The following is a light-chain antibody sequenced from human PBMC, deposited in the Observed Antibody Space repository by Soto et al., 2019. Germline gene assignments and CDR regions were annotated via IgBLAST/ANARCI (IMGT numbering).Light chain of an antibody. Sequence: DIVMTQSPDSLAVSLGERATINCKSSQSVLYSSNNKNYLAWYQQKPGQPPKLLIYWASTRESGVPDRFSGSASGTDFPLTISILQAEDVAVYYCQQYYSTPRTFGQGTKVEIK. V-gene: IGKV4-1*01. CDR2: WAS. CDR1: QSVLYSSNNKNY. J-gene: IGKJ1*01. CDR3: QQYYSTPRT.